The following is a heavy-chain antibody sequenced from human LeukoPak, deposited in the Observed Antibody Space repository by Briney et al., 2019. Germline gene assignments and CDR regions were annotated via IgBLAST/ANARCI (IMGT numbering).Heavy chain of an antibody. CDR2: ISGSGGST. D-gene: IGHD2-15*01. CDR1: GFTFSSYW. Sequence: GGSLRLSCAASGFTFSSYWMHWVRQAPGKGLEWVSAISGSGGSTYYADSVKGRFTISRDNSKNTLYLQMNSLRAEDTAVYYCAKERNWSVVAATLNWFDPWGQGTLVTVSS. V-gene: IGHV3-23*01. CDR3: AKERNWSVVAATLNWFDP. J-gene: IGHJ5*02.